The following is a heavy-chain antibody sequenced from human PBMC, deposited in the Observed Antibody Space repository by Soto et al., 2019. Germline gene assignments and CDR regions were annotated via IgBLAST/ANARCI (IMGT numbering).Heavy chain of an antibody. V-gene: IGHV1-3*01. D-gene: IGHD3-9*01. J-gene: IGHJ3*02. Sequence: GASLKVSGKASGYTLTSYAMHWVRQAPGQRLEWMGWINAGNGNTKYSQKFQGRVTITRDTSASTAYMELSSLRSEDTAVYYCARDKTYYDILTGYYTRSDAFDIWGQGTMVTVSS. CDR3: ARDKTYYDILTGYYTRSDAFDI. CDR1: GYTLTSYA. CDR2: INAGNGNT.